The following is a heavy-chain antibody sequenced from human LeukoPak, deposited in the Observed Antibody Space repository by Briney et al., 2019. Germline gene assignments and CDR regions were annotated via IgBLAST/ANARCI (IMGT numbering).Heavy chain of an antibody. CDR3: ARGSDYYGSGSDY. D-gene: IGHD3-10*01. J-gene: IGHJ4*02. CDR2: IYYSGST. CDR1: GGSISSSSYY. V-gene: IGHV4-39*01. Sequence: PSETLSLTCTVSGGSISSSSYYWGWIRQPPGKGLEWIGSIYYSGSTYYNPSLKSRVTISVDTSENQFSLKLSSVTAADTAVYYCARGSDYYGSGSDYWGQGTLVTVSS.